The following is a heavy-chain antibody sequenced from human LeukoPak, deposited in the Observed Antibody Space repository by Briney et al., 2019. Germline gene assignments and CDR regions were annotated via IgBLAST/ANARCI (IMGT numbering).Heavy chain of an antibody. Sequence: GGSLRLSCAASGFTFSDQSMNWVRQAPGKGLEWVSSISSNNLHIFYADSVKGRFTISRDNAKNSMSLQMNSLRAEDTAVYYCAPLNWVYPDGFDIWGQGTMVTVSS. J-gene: IGHJ3*02. CDR1: GFTFSDQS. CDR3: APLNWVYPDGFDI. CDR2: ISSNNLHI. V-gene: IGHV3-21*01. D-gene: IGHD6-13*01.